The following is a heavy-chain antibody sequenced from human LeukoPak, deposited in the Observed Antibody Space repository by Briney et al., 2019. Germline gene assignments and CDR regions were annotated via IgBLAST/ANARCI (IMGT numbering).Heavy chain of an antibody. Sequence: GGSLRLPCAASGFTFSSYGMHWVRQAPGKGLEWVAVISYDGSNKYYADSVKGRFTISRDNSKNTLYLQMNSLRAEDTAVYYCANTEALGYSGYDSYAFDIWGQGTMVTVSS. V-gene: IGHV3-30*18. CDR3: ANTEALGYSGYDSYAFDI. J-gene: IGHJ3*02. D-gene: IGHD5-12*01. CDR1: GFTFSSYG. CDR2: ISYDGSNK.